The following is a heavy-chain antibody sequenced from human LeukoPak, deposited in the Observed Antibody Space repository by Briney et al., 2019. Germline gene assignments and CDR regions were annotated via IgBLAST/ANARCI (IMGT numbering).Heavy chain of an antibody. CDR3: ARVPYSSGWYLYYFDY. CDR1: GGTFSSYA. D-gene: IGHD6-19*01. J-gene: IGHJ4*02. Sequence: ASVKVSCKASGGTFSSYAISWVRQAPGQGLEWMGGIIPIFGTANYAQKFQGRVTITADESTSTAYMELSSLRSGDTAVYYCARVPYSSGWYLYYFDYWGQGTLVTVSS. CDR2: IIPIFGTA. V-gene: IGHV1-69*13.